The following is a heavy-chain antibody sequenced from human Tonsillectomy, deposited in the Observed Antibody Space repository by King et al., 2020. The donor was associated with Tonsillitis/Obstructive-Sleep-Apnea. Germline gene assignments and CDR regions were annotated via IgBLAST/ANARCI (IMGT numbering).Heavy chain of an antibody. Sequence: QLQESGPGLVKPSETLSLTCTVSAGSISSYYWSWIRQPPGKGLEWIGYIYYSWSTSYNPSLKSRVTISVDTSKNQFSLKLSSVTAADTAVYYCARVLLGYYDTSGYYWYFDLWGRGTLVTVSS. V-gene: IGHV4-59*01. CDR3: ARVLLGYYDTSGYYWYFDL. D-gene: IGHD3-22*01. J-gene: IGHJ2*01. CDR2: IYYSWST. CDR1: AGSISSYY.